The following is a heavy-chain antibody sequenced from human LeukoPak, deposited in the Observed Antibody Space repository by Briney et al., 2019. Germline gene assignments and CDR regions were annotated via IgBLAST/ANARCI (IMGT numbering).Heavy chain of an antibody. Sequence: SGGTLRLSCAASGFTFSTYGMSWVRQAPGKGLEWVSVITGSGGHTVYADSVKGRFTISRDNSNNTLYLQMNSLRAEDTAVYYCVRSVSGRGDEFDPWGQGTLVTVSS. J-gene: IGHJ5*02. CDR1: GFTFSTYG. CDR2: ITGSGGHT. CDR3: VRSVSGRGDEFDP. D-gene: IGHD3-10*01. V-gene: IGHV3-23*01.